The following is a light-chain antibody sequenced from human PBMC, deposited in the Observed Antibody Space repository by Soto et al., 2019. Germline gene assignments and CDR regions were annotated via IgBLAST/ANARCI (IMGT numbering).Light chain of an antibody. Sequence: EIVLTQSPATLSLSPGERATLSCRASQSVSSYLAWYQQKPGQAPRLLIYDASNRATGIPARFSGSGSGTDFTLTISSLEPEAFAVYYCQQRTNWLPLPFGEGTKVEIK. V-gene: IGKV3-11*01. CDR1: QSVSSY. CDR2: DAS. CDR3: QQRTNWLPLP. J-gene: IGKJ4*01.